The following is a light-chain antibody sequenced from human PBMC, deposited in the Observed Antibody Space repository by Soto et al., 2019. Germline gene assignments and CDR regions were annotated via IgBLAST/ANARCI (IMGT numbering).Light chain of an antibody. CDR1: QSVDSTY. J-gene: IGKJ1*01. V-gene: IGKV3-20*01. CDR3: QHYNRSPRT. Sequence: EIVLTQSPGTLSLSPGERATLSCRASQSVDSTYLAWYQQKPGQAPRLLIYGTSSRATGIPDRFSGSGSGTDFTLTISRLEPEDFAVYYCQHYNRSPRTFGQGTKVEFK. CDR2: GTS.